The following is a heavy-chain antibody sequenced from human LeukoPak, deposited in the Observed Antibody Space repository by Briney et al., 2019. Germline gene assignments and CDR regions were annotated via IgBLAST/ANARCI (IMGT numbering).Heavy chain of an antibody. D-gene: IGHD1-1*01. V-gene: IGHV3-21*01. CDR3: ARDQRRGFDY. Sequence: GGSPRLSCAASGFTFSSYSMNWVRQAPGKGLEWVSSISSSSSYIYYADSVKGRFTISRDDAKNSLYLQMNSLRAEDTAVYYCARDQRRGFDYWGQGTLVTVSS. CDR2: ISSSSSYI. J-gene: IGHJ4*02. CDR1: GFTFSSYS.